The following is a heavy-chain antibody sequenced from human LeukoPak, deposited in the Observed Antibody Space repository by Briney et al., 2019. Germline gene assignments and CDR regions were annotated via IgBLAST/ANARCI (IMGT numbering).Heavy chain of an antibody. CDR3: ARSSLMGDLDY. CDR2: IYPADSDA. CDR1: GYIFTNYW. D-gene: IGHD2-8*01. Sequence: PGESLKISCKGSGYIFTNYWIAWVRQMPGKGLEWMGIIYPADSDARYSPSFQGQVSISADKSISTAYLQRSSLKASDTAMYYCARSSLMGDLDYWGQGTLVTVSS. J-gene: IGHJ4*02. V-gene: IGHV5-51*01.